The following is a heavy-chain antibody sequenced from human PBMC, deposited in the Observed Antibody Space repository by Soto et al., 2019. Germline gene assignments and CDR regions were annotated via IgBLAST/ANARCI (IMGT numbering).Heavy chain of an antibody. CDR3: AAKLGTTHYFDF. CDR2: IYHTGST. V-gene: IGHV4-31*03. J-gene: IGHJ4*02. CDR1: GDPVSSGSHY. Sequence: QVQLQESGPGLVQPSQTLSLTCSVSGDPVSSGSHYWTWVRQHPVKGLEWIGYIYHTGSTYYNPSLQSRLIMSIDTSKNQFSLHLYSVTAADTAVYFCAAKLGTTHYFDFWGQGSLVAVSS. D-gene: IGHD7-27*01.